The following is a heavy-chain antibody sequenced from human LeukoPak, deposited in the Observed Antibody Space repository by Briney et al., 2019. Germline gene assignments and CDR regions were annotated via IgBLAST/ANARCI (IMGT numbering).Heavy chain of an antibody. Sequence: GESLKISCKGSGSSFTTYWIGWVRQMPGKGLEWMGMIYPGDSDTRYSPSFQGHVTISADTSITTAYLQLSSLKASDTAMYYCARHIGLTTRYFDYWGQGTLVTVSS. D-gene: IGHD4/OR15-4a*01. J-gene: IGHJ4*02. CDR3: ARHIGLTTRYFDY. V-gene: IGHV5-51*01. CDR1: GSSFTTYW. CDR2: IYPGDSDT.